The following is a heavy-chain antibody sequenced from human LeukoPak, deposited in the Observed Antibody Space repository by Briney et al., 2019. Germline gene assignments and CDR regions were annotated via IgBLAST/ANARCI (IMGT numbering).Heavy chain of an antibody. CDR2: VSYDGTKI. CDR1: GFTFSSYA. Sequence: GGSLRLSCAASGFTFSSYAMHWVRQAPGKGLEWVAVVSYDGTKISYGGSVKGRFTMSRDISKNTLSLQMNSLRPEDTAVYYCARDRIQIWSYVGTFDSWGQGTLVTVSS. V-gene: IGHV3-30-3*01. D-gene: IGHD5-18*01. CDR3: ARDRIQIWSYVGTFDS. J-gene: IGHJ4*02.